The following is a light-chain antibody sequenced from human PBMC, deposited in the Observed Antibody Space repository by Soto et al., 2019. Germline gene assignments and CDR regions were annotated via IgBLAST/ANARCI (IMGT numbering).Light chain of an antibody. Sequence: EIVLTQSPGTLSLSPGERATLSCRASQSVSSSYLAWYQQKPGQAPRLLIYGTSSRAPGIPDRFSGSGSGTDFILTISGLEAEDFAVYYCQQYDKPPRTFGQGTKVDIK. CDR2: GTS. V-gene: IGKV3-20*01. CDR1: QSVSSSY. J-gene: IGKJ1*01. CDR3: QQYDKPPRT.